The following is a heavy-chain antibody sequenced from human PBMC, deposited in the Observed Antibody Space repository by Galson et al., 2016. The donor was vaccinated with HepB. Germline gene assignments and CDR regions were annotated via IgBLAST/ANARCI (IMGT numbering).Heavy chain of an antibody. V-gene: IGHV3-30*18. J-gene: IGHJ3*02. D-gene: IGHD3-10*01. CDR1: GFTFRSYG. CDR2: ISYDGSNK. Sequence: SLRLSCAASGFTFRSYGMHWVRQAPGKGLEWVAVISYDGSNKHYADSVKGRSTISRDNSKNTLYLQMNSLRTEDTAVYYCAKFTSANDVFDIWGQGTMVTVSS. CDR3: AKFTSANDVFDI.